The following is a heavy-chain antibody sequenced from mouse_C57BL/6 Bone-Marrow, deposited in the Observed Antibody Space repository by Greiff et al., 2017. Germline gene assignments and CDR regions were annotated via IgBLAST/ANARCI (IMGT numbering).Heavy chain of an antibody. J-gene: IGHJ4*01. CDR3: ARWRYYQGAMDY. D-gene: IGHD1-1*01. V-gene: IGHV1-42*01. Sequence: EVQLVESGPELVKPGASVKISCKASGYSFTGYYMNWVKQSHEKSLEWIGEINPSTGGTTYNQKFKAKATLTVDQSSSTAYMQLKRLTSENSAVYYVARWRYYQGAMDYWGQGTSVTVSS. CDR1: GYSFTGYY. CDR2: INPSTGGT.